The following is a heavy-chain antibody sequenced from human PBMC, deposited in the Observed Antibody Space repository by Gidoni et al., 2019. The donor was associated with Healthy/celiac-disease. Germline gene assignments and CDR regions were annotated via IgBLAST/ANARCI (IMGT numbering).Heavy chain of an antibody. CDR2: IIPIFGTA. D-gene: IGHD3-10*01. J-gene: IGHJ6*02. V-gene: IGHV1-69*01. CDR1: GGTFSSYA. CDR3: ASGEIPYYYYGMDV. Sequence: QVQLVQSGAEVKKPGSSVKVSCQASGGTFSSYAISWVRQAPGQGLEWMGGIIPIFGTANYAQKFQGRVTITAYESTSTADMELSSLRSEDTAVYYCASGEIPYYYYGMDVWGQGTTVTVSS.